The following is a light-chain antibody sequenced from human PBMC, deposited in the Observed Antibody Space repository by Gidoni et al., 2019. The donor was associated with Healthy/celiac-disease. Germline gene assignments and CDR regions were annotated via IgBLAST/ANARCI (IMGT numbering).Light chain of an antibody. J-gene: IGKJ1*01. CDR3: QQYNNWPPRT. CDR1: QSVSSN. Sequence: EIVMTQSPATLSVSPGERATLSCRASQSVSSNLAWYPQKPGQAPRPLIYGASTRATGIPARFSGSWSGTEFTLTISSLQSEDFAVYYCQQYNNWPPRTFGQGTKVEIK. CDR2: GAS. V-gene: IGKV3-15*01.